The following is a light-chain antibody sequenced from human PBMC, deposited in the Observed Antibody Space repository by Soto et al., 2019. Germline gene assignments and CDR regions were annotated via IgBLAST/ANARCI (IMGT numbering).Light chain of an antibody. J-gene: IGLJ2*01. CDR3: AAWDDNLNVV. Sequence: QSVLTQPPSASGTPGQRVTISCSGSSSNIGSNYVNWYQQFPGTAPKLLIYMNDRRPSGVPDRFSAFRSGASASLAISGLQSEDGATYYCAAWDDNLNVVFGGGTKLTVL. V-gene: IGLV1-44*01. CDR1: SSNIGSNY. CDR2: MND.